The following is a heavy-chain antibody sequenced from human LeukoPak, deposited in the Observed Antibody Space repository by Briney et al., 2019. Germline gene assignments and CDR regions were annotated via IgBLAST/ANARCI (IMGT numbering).Heavy chain of an antibody. CDR1: GFTLDDHA. Sequence: GGSLRLSCAASGFTLDDHAMHWVRQAPGKGLEWVSGISWNRGSIGYADSVKGRFPISRDNPKNSLYRQMNSLRAEDTALYYCAKAFRARQYYYDSSGFDYGGQGTLVSVSS. CDR3: AKAFRARQYYYDSSGFDY. V-gene: IGHV3-9*01. CDR2: ISWNRGSI. J-gene: IGHJ4*02. D-gene: IGHD3-22*01.